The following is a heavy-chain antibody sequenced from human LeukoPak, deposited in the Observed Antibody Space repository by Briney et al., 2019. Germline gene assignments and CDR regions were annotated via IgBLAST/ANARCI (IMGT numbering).Heavy chain of an antibody. D-gene: IGHD5-12*01. CDR2: INTGNGNT. V-gene: IGHV1-3*03. J-gene: IGHJ4*02. CDR3: TLYSY. CDR1: GYTFSKHD. Sequence: ASVKVSCKASGYTFSKHDMHWVRQAPGQRLEWMGWINTGNGNTKYSQEFQGRVTITRDTSASTAYMELSSLRSDDMAVYYCTLYSYWGQGTLVTVSS.